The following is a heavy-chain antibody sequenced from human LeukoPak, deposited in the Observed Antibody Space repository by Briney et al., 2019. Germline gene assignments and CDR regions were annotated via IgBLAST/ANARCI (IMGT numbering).Heavy chain of an antibody. CDR3: AKESAAGSTDY. Sequence: GGSLRLSCAASGFIFSTYEMNWVRQAPGKGLEWVSAISGSGGSTYYADSVKDRFTISRDNSKNTLYLQMDSLRTEDTAVYYCAKESAAGSTDYWGQGTLVTVSS. D-gene: IGHD6-13*01. V-gene: IGHV3-23*01. CDR2: ISGSGGST. CDR1: GFIFSTYE. J-gene: IGHJ4*02.